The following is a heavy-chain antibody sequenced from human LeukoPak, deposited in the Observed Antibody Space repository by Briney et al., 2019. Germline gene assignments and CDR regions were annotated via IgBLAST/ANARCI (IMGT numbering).Heavy chain of an antibody. D-gene: IGHD2-21*02. V-gene: IGHV1-18*01. J-gene: IGHJ5*02. CDR2: ISAYNGNT. Sequence: ASVKVSCKASGYTFTSYGISWVRQAPGQGLEWMGWISAYNGNTNYAQKLQGRVTMTTDTSTSTAYMELRSLRSDDTAVYYCARSICGGDCYPRPNWFDPWGQGTLSPSPQ. CDR3: ARSICGGDCYPRPNWFDP. CDR1: GYTFTSYG.